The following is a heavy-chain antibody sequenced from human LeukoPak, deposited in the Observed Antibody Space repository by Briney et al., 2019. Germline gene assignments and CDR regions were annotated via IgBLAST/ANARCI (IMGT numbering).Heavy chain of an antibody. CDR1: GYTLTELS. D-gene: IGHD2-15*01. J-gene: IGHJ5*02. CDR3: ATGGMIPTPYSA. V-gene: IGHV1-24*01. CDR2: FDPEDGET. Sequence: ASVKVSCKVSGYTLTELSMHWVRQAPGKGLEWMGGFDPEDGETIYAQKFQGRVTMTEDTSTDTAYMELSSLRSEDTAVYYCATGGMIPTPYSAWGQGTLVTVSS.